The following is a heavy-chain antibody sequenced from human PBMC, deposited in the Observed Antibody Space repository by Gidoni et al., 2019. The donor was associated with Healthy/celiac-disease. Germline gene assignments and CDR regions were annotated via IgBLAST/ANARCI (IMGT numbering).Heavy chain of an antibody. Sequence: QVQLVQSGAEVKKPGASVKVSCKASGYTFTSYDINWVRPATGQGLEWMGWMNPNSGNTGYAQKFQGRVTMTRNTSISTAYMELSSLRSEDTAVYYCARGIEYCSGGSCYWRGLVSSAGYYYGMDVWGQGTTVTVSS. J-gene: IGHJ6*02. V-gene: IGHV1-8*01. CDR2: MNPNSGNT. CDR1: GYTFTSYD. D-gene: IGHD2-15*01. CDR3: ARGIEYCSGGSCYWRGLVSSAGYYYGMDV.